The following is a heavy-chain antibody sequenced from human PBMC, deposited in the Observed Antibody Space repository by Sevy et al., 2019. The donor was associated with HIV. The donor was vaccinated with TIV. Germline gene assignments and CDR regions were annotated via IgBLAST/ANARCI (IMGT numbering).Heavy chain of an antibody. V-gene: IGHV1-8*02. Sequence: ASVKVSCKASGDTFTTYDINWVRQATGQGLEWMGWMSPKSGNTGFAQKFQGRLTMTRDTSISTAYMELSSLRSEDTAVYYCAKHQPSKPYFDYWGQGTLVTVSS. CDR2: MSPKSGNT. CDR3: AKHQPSKPYFDY. CDR1: GDTFTTYD. J-gene: IGHJ4*02.